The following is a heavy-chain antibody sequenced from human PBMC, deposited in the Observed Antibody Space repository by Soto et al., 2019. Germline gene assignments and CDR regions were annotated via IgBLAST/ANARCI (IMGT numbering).Heavy chain of an antibody. CDR2: IWYDGSNK. D-gene: IGHD2-21*01. CDR3: ARDRHKSGMDV. V-gene: IGHV3-33*01. Sequence: CLRLSCAASGFTFSSYGMHWVRQAPGKGLEWVAVIWYDGSNKYYADSVKGRFTISRDNSKNTLYLQMNSLRAEDTAVYYCARDRHKSGMDVWGQGTTVTVSS. CDR1: GFTFSSYG. J-gene: IGHJ6*02.